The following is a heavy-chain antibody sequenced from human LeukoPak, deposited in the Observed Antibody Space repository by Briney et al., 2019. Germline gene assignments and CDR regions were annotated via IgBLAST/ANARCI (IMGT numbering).Heavy chain of an antibody. D-gene: IGHD2-21*02. CDR1: GFNFTNYA. V-gene: IGHV3-23*01. CDR2: ISSSGGST. CDR3: AKDGPTAIPSWFDP. Sequence: QTGGSLRLSCAASGFNFTNYAMNWVRQAPGRGLEWVSLISSSGGSTYYAGSVKGRFTISRDNSKNTLYLQMNSLRAEDTVIYYCAKDGPTAIPSWFDPWGQGTLVTVSS. J-gene: IGHJ5*02.